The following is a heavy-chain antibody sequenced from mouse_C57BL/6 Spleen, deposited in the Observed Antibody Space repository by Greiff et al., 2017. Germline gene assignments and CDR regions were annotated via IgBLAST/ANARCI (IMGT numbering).Heavy chain of an antibody. CDR1: GFTFSDYY. Sequence: EVKLVESEGGLVQPGSSMKLSCTASGFTFSDYYMAWVRQVPEKGLEWVANINYDGSSTYYLDSLKSRFIISRDNAKNILYLQMSSLKSEDTATYYCARGGDYSNGMDYWGQGTSVTVSS. V-gene: IGHV5-16*01. D-gene: IGHD2-5*01. J-gene: IGHJ4*01. CDR2: INYDGSST. CDR3: ARGGDYSNGMDY.